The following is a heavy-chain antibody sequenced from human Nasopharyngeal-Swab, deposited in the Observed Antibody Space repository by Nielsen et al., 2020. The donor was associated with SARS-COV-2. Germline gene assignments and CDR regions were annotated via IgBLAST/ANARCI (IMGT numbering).Heavy chain of an antibody. V-gene: IGHV3-66*01. CDR3: ARGRQWAAAGDDALDI. J-gene: IGHJ3*02. Sequence: GGSLRLSCAASGFTVSSNYMNWVRQAPGKGLEWVSVFYSGGSTYHADSVEGRFTISRDNSKNTLYLQMNSLRAEDTAIYYCARGRQWAAAGDDALDIWGQGTMVTVSS. CDR2: FYSGGST. CDR1: GFTVSSNY. D-gene: IGHD6-13*01.